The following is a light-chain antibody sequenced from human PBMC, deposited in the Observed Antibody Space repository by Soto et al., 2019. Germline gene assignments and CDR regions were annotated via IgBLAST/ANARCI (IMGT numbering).Light chain of an antibody. J-gene: IGLJ2*01. V-gene: IGLV7-43*01. CDR3: LLYYGGQLGV. Sequence: CATSTGAVTSGYYPNWFQQKPGQAPRALIYSTNNKYSWTPARFSGSLLGGKAALTLSGVQPEDEADYYCLLYYGGQLGVFGGGTKLTVL. CDR1: TGAVTSGYY. CDR2: STN.